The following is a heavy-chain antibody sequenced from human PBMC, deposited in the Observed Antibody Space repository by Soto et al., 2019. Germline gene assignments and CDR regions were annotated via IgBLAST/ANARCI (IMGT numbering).Heavy chain of an antibody. D-gene: IGHD6-13*01. CDR3: ARALGSSSWFDP. CDR2: IYHSGST. CDR1: GGSISSGGYS. Sequence: SETLSLTCAVSGGSISSGGYSWSWIRQPPGKGLEWIGYIYHSGSTYYNPSLKSRVTISVDRSKNQFSLKLSSVTAADTAVYYCARALGSSSWFDPWGQGTLVTVS. J-gene: IGHJ5*02. V-gene: IGHV4-30-2*01.